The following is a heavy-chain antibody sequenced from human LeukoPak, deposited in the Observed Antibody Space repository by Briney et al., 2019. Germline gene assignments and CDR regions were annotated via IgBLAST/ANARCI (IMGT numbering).Heavy chain of an antibody. CDR2: ISGSGGTT. V-gene: IGHV3-23*01. CDR3: AKDRNYDFTVDAFDI. CDR1: EFTFSSYA. D-gene: IGHD3-3*01. Sequence: GGSLRLSCAASEFTFSSYAMSWVRQAPGKGLEWVSTISGSGGTTYYADSVKGRFTISRDNSKNTLYLQMNSLRAEDTAVYYCAKDRNYDFTVDAFDIWGQGTMVTVSS. J-gene: IGHJ3*02.